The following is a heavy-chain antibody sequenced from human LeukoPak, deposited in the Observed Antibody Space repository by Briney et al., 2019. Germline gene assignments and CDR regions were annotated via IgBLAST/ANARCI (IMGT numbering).Heavy chain of an antibody. CDR2: INPAGSET. Sequence: GESLRLSCAASGFSFSAYWMTWVRQAPGTGLEWVANINPAGSETYYVDPVKGRFSISRDNAKNLVYLQMNSLRAEDTAVYHCARFGYVAAVDVWGQGTPVTVSS. D-gene: IGHD2-15*01. CDR1: GFSFSAYW. V-gene: IGHV3-7*01. J-gene: IGHJ4*02. CDR3: ARFGYVAAVDV.